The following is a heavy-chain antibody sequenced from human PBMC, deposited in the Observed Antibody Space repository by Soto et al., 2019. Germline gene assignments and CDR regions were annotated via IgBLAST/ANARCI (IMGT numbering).Heavy chain of an antibody. J-gene: IGHJ6*02. Sequence: ASVKVSCKASVYTFTSYYMHWVRQAPGQGLEWMGIINPSGGSTSYAQKFQGRVTMTRDTSTSTVYMELSSLRSEDTAVYYCARDSGYCSGGSCHYLYYYYGMDVWGQGTTVTVSS. CDR2: INPSGGST. D-gene: IGHD2-15*01. V-gene: IGHV1-46*01. CDR1: VYTFTSYY. CDR3: ARDSGYCSGGSCHYLYYYYGMDV.